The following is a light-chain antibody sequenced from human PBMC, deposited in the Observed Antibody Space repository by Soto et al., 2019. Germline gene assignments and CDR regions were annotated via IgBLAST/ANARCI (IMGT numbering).Light chain of an antibody. J-gene: IGKJ1*01. Sequence: EIVRTQSPATLSVSPGERATLSCRASQSVSSNLAWNQQKPGQAPRLLIYGASTRAPGIPARFSGSGSETEFTLTTSSLQSEDFAVSYCQQYNNWHPWTFGQGTKVEIK. CDR2: GAS. V-gene: IGKV3-15*01. CDR1: QSVSSN. CDR3: QQYNNWHPWT.